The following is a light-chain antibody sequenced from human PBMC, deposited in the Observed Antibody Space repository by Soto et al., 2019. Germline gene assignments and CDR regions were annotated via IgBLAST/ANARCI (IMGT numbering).Light chain of an antibody. V-gene: IGKV4-1*01. J-gene: IGKJ2*01. CDR3: QQYYTTPYT. Sequence: DIVMTQSPDSLAVSLGEGATINCRSSQTVLYSSNNKNHLAWYQQKPGQPPKLLIYWASTRESGVPDRFSGSGSGTDFTLTISSLQAEDVAVYYCQQYYTTPYTFGQGTKLEI. CDR2: WAS. CDR1: QTVLYSSNNKNH.